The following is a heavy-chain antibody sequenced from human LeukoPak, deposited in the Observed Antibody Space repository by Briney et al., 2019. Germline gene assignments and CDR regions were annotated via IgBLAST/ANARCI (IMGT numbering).Heavy chain of an antibody. V-gene: IGHV4-61*02. Sequence: NASETLSLTCTVSGGSISSGSYYWSWIRQPAGKGLEWIGRIYTSGSTNYNPSLKSRVTISVDTSKNQFSLKLSSVTAADTAVYYCARDLEAYCGGDCYPPQWYYYMDVWGKGTTVTISS. J-gene: IGHJ6*03. D-gene: IGHD2-21*02. CDR3: ARDLEAYCGGDCYPPQWYYYMDV. CDR1: GGSISSGSYY. CDR2: IYTSGST.